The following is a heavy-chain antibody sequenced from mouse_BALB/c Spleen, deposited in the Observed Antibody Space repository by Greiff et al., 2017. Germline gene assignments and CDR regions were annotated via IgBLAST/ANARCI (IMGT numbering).Heavy chain of an antibody. J-gene: IGHJ1*01. V-gene: IGHV1S81*02. CDR1: GYTFTSYY. D-gene: IGHD1-1*01. Sequence: VQLVESGAELVKPGASVKLSCKASGYTFTSYYMYWVKQRPGQGLEWIGEINPSNGGTNFNEKFKSKATLTVDKSSSTAYMQLSSLTSEDSAVYYCTLTTVVEMYFDVWGAGTTVTVSS. CDR3: TLTTVVEMYFDV. CDR2: INPSNGGT.